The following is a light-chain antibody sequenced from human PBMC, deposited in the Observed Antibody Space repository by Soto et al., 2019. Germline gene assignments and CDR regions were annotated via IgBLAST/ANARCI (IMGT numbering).Light chain of an antibody. J-gene: IGKJ1*01. V-gene: IGKV3-20*01. CDR2: GAS. Sequence: EIVMTQSPATLPVSPGEGATLSCRASRSVNSNIAWYQQRPGQAPRLLIYGASSRATGIPDRFSGSGSGTDFTLTISRLEPEDFAVYYCQQYGSSRTFGQGTKVEIK. CDR3: QQYGSSRT. CDR1: RSVNSN.